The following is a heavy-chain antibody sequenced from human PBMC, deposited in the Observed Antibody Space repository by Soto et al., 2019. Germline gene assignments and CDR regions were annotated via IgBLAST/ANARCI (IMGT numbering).Heavy chain of an antibody. V-gene: IGHV3-33*01. CDR2: IWYDGSNK. Sequence: QVQLVESGGGVVQPGRSLRLSCAASGFTFSSYGMHWVRQAPGKALEWVAVIWYDGSNKYYADSVKGRFTISRDNSKNTLYLQMNSLRAEDTAVYYCARVTGGAFDIWGQGTMVTVSS. CDR1: GFTFSSYG. J-gene: IGHJ3*02. D-gene: IGHD1-26*01. CDR3: ARVTGGAFDI.